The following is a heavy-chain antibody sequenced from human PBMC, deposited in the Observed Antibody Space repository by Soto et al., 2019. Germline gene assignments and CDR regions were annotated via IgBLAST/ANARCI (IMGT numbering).Heavy chain of an antibody. D-gene: IGHD1-26*01. V-gene: IGHV3-21*01. CDR2: ISFSSSYI. CDR3: ARDHNWEMASYAFHI. J-gene: IGHJ3*02. CDR1: GFSFRSYS. Sequence: GGSLRLSCAASGFSFRSYSMNWVRQAPGKGLEWVSSISFSSSYIYYADSVKGRFTNSRDNAKSSLFLQMNSLRTEDTAVYYCARDHNWEMASYAFHIWGQGTTVTVSS.